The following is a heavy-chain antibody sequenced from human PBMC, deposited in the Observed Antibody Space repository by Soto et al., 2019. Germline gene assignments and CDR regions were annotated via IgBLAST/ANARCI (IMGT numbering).Heavy chain of an antibody. D-gene: IGHD3-3*01. CDR3: ARVLEGVVYY. V-gene: IGHV4-30-4*01. J-gene: IGHJ4*02. Sequence: SETLSFTCTVSGGSISSGDYYWSWIRQPPGKGLEWIGYIYYSGSTYYNPSLKSRVTISVDTSKNQFSLKLSSVTAADTAVYYCARVLEGVVYYWGQGTLVTVSS. CDR2: IYYSGST. CDR1: GGSISSGDYY.